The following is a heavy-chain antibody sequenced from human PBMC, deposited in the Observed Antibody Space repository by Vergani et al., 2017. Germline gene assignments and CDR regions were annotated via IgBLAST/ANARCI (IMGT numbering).Heavy chain of an antibody. Sequence: EVQLLESGGGLVQPGGSLRLSCAASGFSFSNYGLSWVRQAPGRGLEWVSAISGRGNSAYYADSVKGRFTISRDNSKNTLYLQMYSLRAEDTAVYYCARDSLTAAGPGYYYGMDVWGQGTTVTVSS. J-gene: IGHJ6*02. V-gene: IGHV3-23*01. CDR1: GFSFSNYG. CDR3: ARDSLTAAGPGYYYGMDV. CDR2: ISGRGNSA. D-gene: IGHD6-13*01.